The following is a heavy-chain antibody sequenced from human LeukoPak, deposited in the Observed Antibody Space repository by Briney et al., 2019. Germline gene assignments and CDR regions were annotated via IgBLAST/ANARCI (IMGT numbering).Heavy chain of an antibody. J-gene: IGHJ4*02. V-gene: IGHV3-21*01. CDR2: ISSSCSYI. D-gene: IGHD3-3*01. Sequence: GGSPRLSCAASGFTFSSYSMNWVRQAPGKGLEWVSSISSSCSYIYYADSVKGRFTISRDNAKNSLYLQMNSLRAEDTAVYYCARESDFWSGYYGYYFDYWGQGTLVTVSS. CDR1: GFTFSSYS. CDR3: ARESDFWSGYYGYYFDY.